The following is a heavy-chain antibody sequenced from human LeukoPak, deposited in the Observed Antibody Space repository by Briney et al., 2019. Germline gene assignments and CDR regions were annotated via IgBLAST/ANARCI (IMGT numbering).Heavy chain of an antibody. CDR1: GGSISSYY. V-gene: IGHV4-59*01. CDR3: ARSSMDYYDY. CDR2: IYYSGST. Sequence: SETLSLTCTVSGGSISSYYWSWIRQPPGKGLEWIGYIYYSGSTNYNPSLKSRVTISVGTSKNQFSLKLSSVTAADTAVYYCARSSMDYYDYWGQGTLVTVSS. D-gene: IGHD2/OR15-2a*01. J-gene: IGHJ4*02.